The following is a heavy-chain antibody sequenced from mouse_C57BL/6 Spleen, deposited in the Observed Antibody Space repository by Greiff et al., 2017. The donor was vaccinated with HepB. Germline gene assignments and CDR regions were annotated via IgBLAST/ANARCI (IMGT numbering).Heavy chain of an antibody. CDR2: IYPGDGDT. Sequence: VQLQQSGPELVKPGASVKISCKASGYAFSSSWMNWVKQRPGKGLEWIGRIYPGDGDTNYNGKFKGKATLTADKSSSTAYMQLSSLTSEDSAVYFCAIIYYYGSSDAMDYWGQGTSVTVSS. V-gene: IGHV1-82*01. J-gene: IGHJ4*01. CDR1: GYAFSSSW. D-gene: IGHD1-1*01. CDR3: AIIYYYGSSDAMDY.